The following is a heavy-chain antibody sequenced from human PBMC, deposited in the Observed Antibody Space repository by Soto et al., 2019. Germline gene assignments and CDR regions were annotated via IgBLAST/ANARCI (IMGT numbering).Heavy chain of an antibody. V-gene: IGHV3-49*03. CDR3: TREPNWNDFDY. D-gene: IGHD1-1*01. CDR1: GFTFGDYA. J-gene: IGHJ4*02. CDR2: IRSKAYGGTT. Sequence: PGGSLRLSCTASGFTFGDYAMSWFRQAPGKGLEWVGFIRSKAYGGTTEYAASVKGRFTISRDDSKSIAYLQMNSLKTEDAAVYYCTREPNWNDFDYWGQGTLVTVSS.